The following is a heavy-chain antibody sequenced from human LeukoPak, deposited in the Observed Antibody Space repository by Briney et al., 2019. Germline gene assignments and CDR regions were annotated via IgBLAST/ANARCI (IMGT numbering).Heavy chain of an antibody. CDR3: ARDFAATPNYFDY. Sequence: KPGGSLRLSCAASGFTFSSYSMNWVRQAPGKGLEWVSSIIISSSYIYYADSVKGRFTISRDNAKNSLYLQMNSLRAEDTAVYYCARDFAATPNYFDYWGQGTLVTVSA. J-gene: IGHJ4*02. CDR1: GFTFSSYS. D-gene: IGHD6-25*01. V-gene: IGHV3-21*01. CDR2: IIISSSYI.